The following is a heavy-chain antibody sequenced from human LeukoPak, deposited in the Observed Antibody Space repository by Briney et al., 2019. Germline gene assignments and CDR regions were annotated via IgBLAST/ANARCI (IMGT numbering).Heavy chain of an antibody. D-gene: IGHD4-23*01. V-gene: IGHV3-21*01. CDR1: GFTFSSYS. CDR3: ARDRRWPGGFDY. CDR2: ISSSSSYI. Sequence: RTGGSLRLSCAASGFTFSSYSMNWVRQAPGKGLEWVSSISSSSSYIYYADSVKGRFTISRDNAKNSLYLQMNSLRAEDTAVYYCARDRRWPGGFDYWGQGTLVTVS. J-gene: IGHJ4*02.